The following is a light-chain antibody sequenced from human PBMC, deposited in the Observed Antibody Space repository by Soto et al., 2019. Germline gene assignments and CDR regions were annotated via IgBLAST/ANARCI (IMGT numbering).Light chain of an antibody. CDR3: CSYAGRYTYV. Sequence: QSALTQPRSVSGSPGQPVTISCAGTSSDVGGYNYVSWYQQHPGKAPKLMIYDVSKRPSGVPDRFSGSKPGNTASLTISGLQADDEADYYCCSYAGRYTYVFGTGTKVTVL. V-gene: IGLV2-11*01. J-gene: IGLJ1*01. CDR2: DVS. CDR1: SSDVGGYNY.